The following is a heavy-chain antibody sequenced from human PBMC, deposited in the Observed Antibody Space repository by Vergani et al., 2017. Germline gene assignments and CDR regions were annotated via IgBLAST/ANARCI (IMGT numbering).Heavy chain of an antibody. CDR2: INHSGST. CDR1: GGSFSGYY. Sequence: QVQLQQWGAGLLKPSETLSLTCAVYGGSFSGYYWSWIRQPPGKGLEWIGEINHSGSTNYNPSLKSRVTISVDTSKNQFSLKLSSVTAADTAVYYCARGEEDIVVVPAAIYFDYWGQGTLVTVSS. CDR3: ARGEEDIVVVPAAIYFDY. V-gene: IGHV4-34*01. J-gene: IGHJ4*02. D-gene: IGHD2-2*01.